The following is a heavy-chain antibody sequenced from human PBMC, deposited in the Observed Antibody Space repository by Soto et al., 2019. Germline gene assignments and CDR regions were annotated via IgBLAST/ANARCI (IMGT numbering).Heavy chain of an antibody. D-gene: IGHD3-22*01. Sequence: SETLSLTCVVSGDSVSRGGYSWSWIRQPPGKGLEWIGNIYHSGSTYYNPSLKSRVTISGDRSKNQISLKLSSVTAADTAVYYCAKNTYYYDSSGFPEYWGQGTPVTVSS. J-gene: IGHJ4*02. CDR3: AKNTYYYDSSGFPEY. V-gene: IGHV4-30-2*01. CDR1: GDSVSRGGYS. CDR2: IYHSGST.